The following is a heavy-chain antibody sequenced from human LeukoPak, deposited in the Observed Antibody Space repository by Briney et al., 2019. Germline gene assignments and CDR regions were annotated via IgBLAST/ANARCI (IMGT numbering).Heavy chain of an antibody. V-gene: IGHV4-39*01. D-gene: IGHD3-16*01. CDR1: GDSISNSAYY. J-gene: IGHJ4*02. CDR3: ARGLS. Sequence: PSETLSLTCTVSGDSISNSAYYWGWIRQSPGKGLEWIGNIYYSGSTYYNPSLKSRVTISVDTSKNQFSPKLSSVTAADTAVYYCARGLSWGQGTLVTVSS. CDR2: IYYSGST.